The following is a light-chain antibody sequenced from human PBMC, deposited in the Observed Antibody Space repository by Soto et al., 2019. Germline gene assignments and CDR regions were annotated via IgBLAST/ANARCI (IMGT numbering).Light chain of an antibody. CDR3: SAWDDSLNGQEV. V-gene: IGLV1-47*01. CDR2: RSN. CDR1: SSNIGSNY. Sequence: QAVVTQPPSASGTPGQRVTISCSGSSSNIGSNYVYWYQQLPGTAPKLLIYRSNQRPSGVPDRFSASKSGTSASLAISGLRSEDEADYYCSAWDDSLNGQEVFGGGTKLTV. J-gene: IGLJ3*02.